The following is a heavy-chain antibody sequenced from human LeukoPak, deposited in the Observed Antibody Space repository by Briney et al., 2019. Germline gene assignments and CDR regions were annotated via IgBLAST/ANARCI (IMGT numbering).Heavy chain of an antibody. CDR2: IYYSGST. Sequence: SETLSLTCTVSGGSISSYYWSWIRQPPGKGLEWIGYIYYSGSTNYNPSLKSRVTISVDTSKNQFSLKLSSVTAADTAVYYCARFKRSYYTPSNPIDNWFDPWGQGTLVTVSS. J-gene: IGHJ5*02. D-gene: IGHD3-10*01. V-gene: IGHV4-59*01. CDR1: GGSISSYY. CDR3: ARFKRSYYTPSNPIDNWFDP.